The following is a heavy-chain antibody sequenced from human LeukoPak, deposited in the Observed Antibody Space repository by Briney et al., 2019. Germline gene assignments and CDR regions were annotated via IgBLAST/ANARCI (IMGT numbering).Heavy chain of an antibody. J-gene: IGHJ4*02. CDR3: ARLLYREVGATDY. CDR2: IYYSGST. CDR1: GGSISSSSYY. Sequence: SKTLSLTCTVSGGSISSSSYYWGWIRQPPGKGLEWIGSIYYSGSTYYNPSLKSRVTISVDTSKNQFSLKLSSVTAADTAVYYCARLLYREVGATDYWGQGTLVTVSS. V-gene: IGHV4-39*01. D-gene: IGHD1-26*01.